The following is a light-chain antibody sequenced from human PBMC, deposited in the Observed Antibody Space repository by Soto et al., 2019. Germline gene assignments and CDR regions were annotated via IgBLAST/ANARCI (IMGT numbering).Light chain of an antibody. CDR1: QSVLYSSNNKNY. CDR2: WAS. J-gene: IGKJ1*01. V-gene: IGKV4-1*01. CDR3: PQYYSPWT. Sequence: DIVMTQSPDSLAVSLGERATINCKSSQSVLYSSNNKNYLAWYQQKPGQPPKLLIYWASTRESGVPDRFSGSGSGTDFTLTISRLKAEGVAVYFCPQYYSPWTFGQGTKVEIK.